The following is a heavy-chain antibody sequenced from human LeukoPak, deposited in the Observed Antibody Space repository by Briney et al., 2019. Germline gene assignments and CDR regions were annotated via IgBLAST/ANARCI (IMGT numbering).Heavy chain of an antibody. Sequence: SETLSLTCAVYGGSFSGYYWSWIRQPPGKGLEWIGEINHSGSTNYNPSLKSRVTISVDTSKNQFSLKLSSVTAAATAVYYCARGLGYYYDSSGYYYGYWGQGTLVTVSS. V-gene: IGHV4-34*01. CDR1: GGSFSGYY. CDR3: ARGLGYYYDSSGYYYGY. D-gene: IGHD3-22*01. CDR2: INHSGST. J-gene: IGHJ4*02.